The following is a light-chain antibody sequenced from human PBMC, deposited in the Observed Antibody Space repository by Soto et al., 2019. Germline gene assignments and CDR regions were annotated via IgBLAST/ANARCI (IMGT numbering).Light chain of an antibody. CDR1: QGVSSY. Sequence: DIVLTQSPATLSLSPGERATLSCRASQGVSSYLAWYQQKPGQAPRLLIYDASDRATGIPARFSGSGSGTDFSLTISSLEPEDFAVYYCQQRSNWHPWTFGQGTKVEIK. J-gene: IGKJ1*01. CDR2: DAS. CDR3: QQRSNWHPWT. V-gene: IGKV3-11*01.